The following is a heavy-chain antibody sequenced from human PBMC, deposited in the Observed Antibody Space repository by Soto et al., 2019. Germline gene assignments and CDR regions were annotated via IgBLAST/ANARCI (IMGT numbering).Heavy chain of an antibody. V-gene: IGHV3-23*01. CDR2: ITGSGDRT. J-gene: IGHJ5*01. D-gene: IGHD1-26*01. CDR1: GFTFSSYA. CDR3: AKALGSGSYAASDS. Sequence: EVQLLESGGGLVQPGGSLRLSCAASGFTFSSYALSWVRQAPGKGLEWVSAITGSGDRTYYADSVKGRLTISRDNSKNTLSLEMNSLRAEDTAVYYCAKALGSGSYAASDSWGQGTLVTVSS.